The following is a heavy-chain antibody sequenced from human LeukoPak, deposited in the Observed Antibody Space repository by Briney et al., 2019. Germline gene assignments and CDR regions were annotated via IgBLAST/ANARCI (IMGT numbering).Heavy chain of an antibody. J-gene: IGHJ4*02. CDR2: INPNSGGT. V-gene: IGHV1-2*02. D-gene: IGHD5-12*01. CDR1: VYTFTGYY. Sequence: ASVTVSCKASVYTFTGYYMHWVRQAPGQGLEWMGWINPNSGGTNYAQKFQGRVTMTRDTSISTAYMELSRLRSDDTAVYYCARPLSGYDYTDFDYWGQGTLVTVSS. CDR3: ARPLSGYDYTDFDY.